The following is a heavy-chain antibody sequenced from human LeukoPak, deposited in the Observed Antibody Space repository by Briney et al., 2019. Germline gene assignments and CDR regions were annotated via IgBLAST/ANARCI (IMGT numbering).Heavy chain of an antibody. CDR2: IKQDGSEK. D-gene: IGHD3-10*01. Sequence: GSLRLSCAASGFTFSSYWMSWVRQAPGKGREWVANIKQDGSEKYYVESVKGRFTISRDNAKNSLYLQMNSLRAEDTAVYYCARDRRRLWFGELLIGDYWGQGTLVTVSS. J-gene: IGHJ4*02. CDR1: GFTFSSYW. V-gene: IGHV3-7*01. CDR3: ARDRRRLWFGELLIGDY.